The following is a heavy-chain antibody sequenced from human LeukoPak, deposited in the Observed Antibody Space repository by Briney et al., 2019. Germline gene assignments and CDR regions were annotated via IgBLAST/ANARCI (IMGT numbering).Heavy chain of an antibody. V-gene: IGHV6-1*01. CDR3: ARSGKNTFDY. CDR2: IYYRSKWYS. CDR1: GDSVSTNSAA. Sequence: SQTLSLTCVISGDSVSTNSAAWNWIRQSPSGGLEWLGRIYYRSKWYSDYAVSVKSRVSINPDTSNNQLSLQLKSVTPEDTAVYYCARSGKNTFDYWGQGTLVTVSS. D-gene: IGHD1-26*01. J-gene: IGHJ4*02.